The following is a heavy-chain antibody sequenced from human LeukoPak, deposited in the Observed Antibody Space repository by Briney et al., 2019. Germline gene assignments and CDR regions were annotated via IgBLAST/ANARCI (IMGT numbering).Heavy chain of an antibody. D-gene: IGHD4-17*01. CDR2: TYFTGST. V-gene: IGHV4-31*03. J-gene: IGHJ4*02. Sequence: SETLSLTCNVSRGSISSGGHYWSWIRQRPGKGLEWMGYTYFTGSTYYNPSLQSRLIISADTSMTQFSLRLRSVTAADTAVYYCARVSFTYGPLDSWGPGILVTVYS. CDR1: RGSISSGGHY. CDR3: ARVSFTYGPLDS.